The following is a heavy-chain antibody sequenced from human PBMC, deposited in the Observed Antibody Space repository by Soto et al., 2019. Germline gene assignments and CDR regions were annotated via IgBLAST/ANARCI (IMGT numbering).Heavy chain of an antibody. CDR2: IYYSGST. CDR3: ARVGDGDYVLWYFDL. Sequence: QVQLQESGPGLVKPSQTLSLTCTVSGGSISSGGYYWSWIRQHPGKGLEWIGYIYYSGSTYYNPSLKSRVTITVDTSKNQSSLKLSSVTAADTAVYYCARVGDGDYVLWYFDLWGRGTLVTVSS. J-gene: IGHJ2*01. CDR1: GGSISSGGYY. D-gene: IGHD4-17*01. V-gene: IGHV4-31*03.